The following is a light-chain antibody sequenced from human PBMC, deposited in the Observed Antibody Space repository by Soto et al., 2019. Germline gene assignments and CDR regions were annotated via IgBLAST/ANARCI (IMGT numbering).Light chain of an antibody. CDR2: GAS. CDR1: QSVSSN. J-gene: IGKJ1*01. CDR3: QQYNNWPQT. Sequence: EIVMTQSPATLSVSPGERATLSCRASQSVSSNLAWYQQKPGQAPRLLLYGASTRATGIPARFSGSGSGTEFTLTISSLQSADFAVYYCQQYNNWPQTFGQGTKV. V-gene: IGKV3-15*01.